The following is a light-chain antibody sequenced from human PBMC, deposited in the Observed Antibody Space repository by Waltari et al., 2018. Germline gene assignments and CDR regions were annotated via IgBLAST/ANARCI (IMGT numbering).Light chain of an antibody. CDR1: SIDITDEKY. CDR2: AVS. CDR3: CSYAGQFTWV. J-gene: IGLJ2*01. Sequence: QSALTQPPSVSGSPGQSVTISCTGTSIDITDEKYVSWFQQYPGKAPKVIMFAVSERPSGVPDRFSGSKSGNTASLTISGLQSEDESHYFCCSYAGQFTWVFGGGTKLTVL. V-gene: IGLV2-11*01.